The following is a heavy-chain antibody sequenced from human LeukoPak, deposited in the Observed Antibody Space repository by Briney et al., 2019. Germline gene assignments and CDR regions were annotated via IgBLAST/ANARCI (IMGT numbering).Heavy chain of an antibody. Sequence: SETLSLTCTVSGGSISSYYWSWIRQPPGKGLEWIGYIYYSGSTNYNPSLKSRVTISVDTSENQFSLKLSSVTAADTAVYYCARLRIAAAGNFNYFDYWGQGTLVTVSS. CDR2: IYYSGST. D-gene: IGHD6-13*01. CDR3: ARLRIAAAGNFNYFDY. J-gene: IGHJ4*02. CDR1: GGSISSYY. V-gene: IGHV4-59*08.